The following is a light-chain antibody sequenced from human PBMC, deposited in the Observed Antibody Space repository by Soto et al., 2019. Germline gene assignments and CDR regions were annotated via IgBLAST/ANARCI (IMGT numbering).Light chain of an antibody. V-gene: IGKV2-30*01. CDR1: QSLENSDRKTY. CDR3: QQNLQTPLT. J-gene: IGKJ4*01. Sequence: VVTEPPLSLPVTLGQSASISCRSSQSLENSDRKTYLSWFQQRPGQSPRRLISEVSKRDSGVPDRFRGSGLGTDFTLTISRVEPEDFAVYYCQQNLQTPLTFGGGTKVDI. CDR2: EVS.